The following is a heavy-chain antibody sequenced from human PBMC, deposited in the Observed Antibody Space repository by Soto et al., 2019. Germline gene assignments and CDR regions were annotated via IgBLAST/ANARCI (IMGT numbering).Heavy chain of an antibody. CDR1: GGTFSSYA. CDR3: ARLVGYCSSTSCEMYYYYYGMDV. Sequence: SVKVSCTASGGTFSSYAISWVRQAPGQGLEWMGGIIPIFGTANYAQKFRGRVTITADESTSTAYMELSSLRSEDTAVYYCARLVGYCSSTSCEMYYYYYGMDVWGQGTTVTVSS. J-gene: IGHJ6*02. V-gene: IGHV1-69*13. D-gene: IGHD2-2*01. CDR2: IIPIFGTA.